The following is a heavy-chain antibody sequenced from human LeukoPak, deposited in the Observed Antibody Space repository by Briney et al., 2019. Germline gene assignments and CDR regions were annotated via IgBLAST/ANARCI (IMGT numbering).Heavy chain of an antibody. Sequence: SETLSLTCTVSGGSISSYYWSWIRQPAGKGLEWIGRIYTSGSTNYNPSLKSRVTMSVDTSKNQFSLKLSSVTAGDTAVYYCARERAERGDYVWGSYRRGEPFDYWGQGTLVTVSS. CDR2: IYTSGST. V-gene: IGHV4-4*07. CDR3: ARERAERGDYVWGSYRRGEPFDY. J-gene: IGHJ4*02. D-gene: IGHD3-16*02. CDR1: GGSISSYY.